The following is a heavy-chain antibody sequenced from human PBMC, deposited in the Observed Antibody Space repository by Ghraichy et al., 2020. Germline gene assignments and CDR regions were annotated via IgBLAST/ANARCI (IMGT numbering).Heavy chain of an antibody. V-gene: IGHV4-61*01. CDR2: IYYSVSS. CDR1: GDSVSSDSVY. CDR3: ARARISRYYYYVVDF. D-gene: IGHD2-15*01. J-gene: IGHJ6*02. Sequence: SETLSLTCTVSGDSVSSDSVYWSWVRQSPGQELQWIGYIYYSVSSHSNPSLNCRVTISMDMSKNQFSLKVISVTAADTAVYYCARARISRYYYYVVDFCRQGTTVTVCS.